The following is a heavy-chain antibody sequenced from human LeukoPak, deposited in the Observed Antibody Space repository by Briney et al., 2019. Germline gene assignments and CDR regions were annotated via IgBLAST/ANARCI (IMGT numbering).Heavy chain of an antibody. J-gene: IGHJ3*02. CDR2: IYYSGST. Sequence: SETLSLTCTVSGGSITSYFWGWIRQPPGKGLKWIGYIYYSGSTNYNPSLKSRVTISVDTSKNQFSLKLSSVTAADTAVYYCARENGDSSGAFDIWGQGTMVTVSS. CDR3: ARENGDSSGAFDI. D-gene: IGHD4-17*01. V-gene: IGHV4-59*01. CDR1: GGSITSYF.